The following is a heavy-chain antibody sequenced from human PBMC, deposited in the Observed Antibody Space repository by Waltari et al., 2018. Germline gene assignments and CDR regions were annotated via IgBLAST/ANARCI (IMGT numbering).Heavy chain of an antibody. CDR2: FDPEDGKT. CDR3: ATDPPLYYYDSSGYRFDY. Sequence: QVQLVQSGAEVKKPGASVKVSCKVSGYTLTELSIHWVRQAPGKGLEWMGGFDPEDGKTIDAQKFQGRVTMTEDTSTDTAYMELSSLRSEDTAVYYCATDPPLYYYDSSGYRFDYWGQGTLVTVSS. D-gene: IGHD3-22*01. CDR1: GYTLTELS. J-gene: IGHJ4*02. V-gene: IGHV1-24*01.